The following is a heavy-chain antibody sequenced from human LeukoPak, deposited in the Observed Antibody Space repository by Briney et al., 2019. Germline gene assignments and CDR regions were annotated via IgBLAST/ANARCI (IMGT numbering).Heavy chain of an antibody. V-gene: IGHV1-69*04. Sequence: ASVKVSCKASGGTFSSYAISWVRQAPGQGLEWMGRIIPILGIANYAQKFQGRVTITADKSTSTAYMELRSLRSDDTAVYYCAREGGGMVRGVKYYYYGMDVWGQGTTVTVSS. CDR3: AREGGGMVRGVKYYYYGMDV. CDR2: IIPILGIA. D-gene: IGHD3-10*01. CDR1: GGTFSSYA. J-gene: IGHJ6*02.